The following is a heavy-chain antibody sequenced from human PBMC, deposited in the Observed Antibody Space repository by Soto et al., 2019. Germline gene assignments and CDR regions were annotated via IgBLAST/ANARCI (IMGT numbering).Heavy chain of an antibody. Sequence: PGGSLRLSCKASGYTFTGYYMHWVRQAPGQGLEWMGWINPNSGGTNYAQKFQGWVTMTRDTSISTAYMELSRLRSDDTAVYYCARVRLGYSNYPSYYGMDVWGQGTTVTVS. J-gene: IGHJ6*02. D-gene: IGHD4-4*01. CDR3: ARVRLGYSNYPSYYGMDV. CDR2: INPNSGGT. CDR1: GYTFTGYY. V-gene: IGHV1-2*04.